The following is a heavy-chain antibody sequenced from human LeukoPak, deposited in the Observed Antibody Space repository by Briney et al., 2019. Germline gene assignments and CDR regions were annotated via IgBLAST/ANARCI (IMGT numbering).Heavy chain of an antibody. V-gene: IGHV3-66*01. CDR2: IYSGGST. Sequence: GGSLRLSCAASGFTVSSNYKSWVRQAPGKGLEWVSVIYSGGSTYYADSVKGRFTISRDNSKNTLFLQMNSLRTEDTAVYYCAKDEIFGGAFDIWGQGTMVTVSS. CDR3: AKDEIFGGAFDI. D-gene: IGHD3-3*01. J-gene: IGHJ3*02. CDR1: GFTVSSNY.